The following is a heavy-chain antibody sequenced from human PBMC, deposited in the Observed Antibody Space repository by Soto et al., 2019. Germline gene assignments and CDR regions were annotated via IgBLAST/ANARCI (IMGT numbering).Heavy chain of an antibody. J-gene: IGHJ6*02. Sequence: QVQLVQSGAEVKKPGSSVKVSCKASGGTFSSYAISWVRQAPGQGLEWMGGIIPIFGTANYAQKFQGRVTITADESMSTAYMELSSLRSEDTAVYYCARTRTTVTSYYYYGMDVWGQGTTVTVSS. CDR2: IIPIFGTA. V-gene: IGHV1-69*01. D-gene: IGHD4-17*01. CDR1: GGTFSSYA. CDR3: ARTRTTVTSYYYYGMDV.